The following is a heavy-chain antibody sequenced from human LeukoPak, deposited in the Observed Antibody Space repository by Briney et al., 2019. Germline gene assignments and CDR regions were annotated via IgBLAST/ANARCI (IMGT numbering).Heavy chain of an antibody. CDR3: AKDRLVGTTGSNYFDF. J-gene: IGHJ4*02. Sequence: GASLRLSCTASGFSFSDYAMGWVRQAPGKGLEWVSSISGGAGSTYYADYVKGRFTISRDNSKSTLYLQMSSLRVEDTAVYYCAKDRLVGTTGSNYFDFRGQGTLVTVSS. CDR2: ISGGAGST. D-gene: IGHD1-26*01. V-gene: IGHV3-23*01. CDR1: GFSFSDYA.